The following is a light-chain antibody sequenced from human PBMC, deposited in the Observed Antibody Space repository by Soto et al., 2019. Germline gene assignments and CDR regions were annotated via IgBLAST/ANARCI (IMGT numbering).Light chain of an antibody. CDR3: QKLNTYPLN. J-gene: IGKJ4*01. Sequence: IQLAQSPSSLSASVGDIVTITWRASQSISSYLAWYQQKPGKAPTLLIYATSTLLSGVPSRFSGSGSGTDFTLTISSLQPEDFATYYCQKLNTYPLNFGGGTKVDIK. CDR2: ATS. CDR1: QSISSY. V-gene: IGKV1-9*01.